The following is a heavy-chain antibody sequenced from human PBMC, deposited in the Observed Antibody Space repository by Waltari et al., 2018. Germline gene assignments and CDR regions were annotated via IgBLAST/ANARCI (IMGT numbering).Heavy chain of an antibody. V-gene: IGHV3-23*01. CDR1: GFRFRHYA. CDR3: AKDADDSGYYYLPDY. CDR2: IDGSGGST. J-gene: IGHJ4*02. D-gene: IGHD3-22*01. Sequence: VQLLGSGGDSVQPGGSLRLCCVTSGFRFRHYAQHWVRQGQGKGLEWVSTIDGSGGSTDYADSVKGRFTISRDNSKNTLYLQMNSLRADDTAVYYCAKDADDSGYYYLPDYWGQGTLVTVSS.